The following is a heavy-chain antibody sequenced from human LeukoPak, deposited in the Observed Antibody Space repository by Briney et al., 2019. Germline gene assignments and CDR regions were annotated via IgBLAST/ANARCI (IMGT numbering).Heavy chain of an antibody. V-gene: IGHV1-2*02. Sequence: ASVKVSCKASGYTFTGYHMHWVRQAPGQGLEWMGWINSYSGETNYAQKFQGRVTMARDTSISTAYVELSRLTSDDTAVYYCARSPGNSSSWSDYWGQGTLVTVSS. D-gene: IGHD6-13*01. CDR2: INSYSGET. CDR3: ARSPGNSSSWSDY. CDR1: GYTFTGYH. J-gene: IGHJ4*02.